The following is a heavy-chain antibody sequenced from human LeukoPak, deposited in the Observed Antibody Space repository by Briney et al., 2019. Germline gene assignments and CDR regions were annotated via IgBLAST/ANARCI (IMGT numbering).Heavy chain of an antibody. D-gene: IGHD5-18*01. CDR2: INHSGST. CDR3: ARGYSYFFDY. V-gene: IGHV4-34*01. CDR1: GGSFSGYY. J-gene: IGHJ4*02. Sequence: SETLSLTCAVYGGSFSGYYWSWIRQPPGKGLEWIGEINHSGSTNYNPSLKSRVTISVDKSKNQFSLKLSSVTAADTAVYYCARGYSYFFDYWGQGTLVTVSS.